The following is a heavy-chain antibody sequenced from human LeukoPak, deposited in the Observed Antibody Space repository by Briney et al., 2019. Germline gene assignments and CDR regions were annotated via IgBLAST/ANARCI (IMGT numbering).Heavy chain of an antibody. D-gene: IGHD6-13*01. CDR2: INHSGST. Sequence: SGTLSLTCAVYGGSFSGYYWSWIRQPPGKGLEWIGEINHSGSTNYNPSLKSRVTISVDTSKNQFSLKLSSVTAADTAVYYCARGSSSWYADAFDIWGQGTMVTVSS. CDR1: GGSFSGYY. V-gene: IGHV4-34*01. J-gene: IGHJ3*02. CDR3: ARGSSSWYADAFDI.